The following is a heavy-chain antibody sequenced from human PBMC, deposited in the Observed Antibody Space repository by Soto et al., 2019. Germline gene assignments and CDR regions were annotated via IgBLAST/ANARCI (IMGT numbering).Heavy chain of an antibody. J-gene: IGHJ4*02. CDR3: AREISGSYRFDY. Sequence: QVQLVQSGAEVKKPGASVKVSCKASGYTFTSYDINWVRQATGQGLEWMGWMNPNSGNTGYAQKLQSRVTMTRNTSISTAYMELSSLRSEDATVYYCAREISGSYRFDYWGQGTLVTVSS. V-gene: IGHV1-8*01. CDR2: MNPNSGNT. CDR1: GYTFTSYD. D-gene: IGHD1-26*01.